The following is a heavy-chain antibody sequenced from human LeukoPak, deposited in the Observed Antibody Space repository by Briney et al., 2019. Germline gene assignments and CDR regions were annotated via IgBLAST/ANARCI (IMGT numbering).Heavy chain of an antibody. CDR1: GFPFSSYA. V-gene: IGHV3-23*01. D-gene: IGHD5-18*01. CDR2: ISGSGDDT. CDR3: AKDPLNTLMVSPTFDY. J-gene: IGHJ4*02. Sequence: GGSLRLSCVVSGFPFSSYAMSWVRQAPGKGLEWVSGISGSGDDTYYAASVKGRFTVSRDTSKNTLYLQMNSLRAEDTAVYYCAKDPLNTLMVSPTFDYWGQGTLVTVSS.